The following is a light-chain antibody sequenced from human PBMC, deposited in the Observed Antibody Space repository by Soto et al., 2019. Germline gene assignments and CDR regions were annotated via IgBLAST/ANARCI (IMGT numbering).Light chain of an antibody. J-gene: IGKJ4*01. CDR1: QDISGY. V-gene: IGKV1-9*01. CDR3: EQLNNYPLT. CDR2: AAS. Sequence: DIQLTQSPSFLSASVGDRVTITCRASQDISGYLAWYQQKPGKAPNLLIYAASTLQSGVPSRFSDSGSGTEFTLTISSLQPEDFATYFCEQLNNYPLTFGGGTKVEIK.